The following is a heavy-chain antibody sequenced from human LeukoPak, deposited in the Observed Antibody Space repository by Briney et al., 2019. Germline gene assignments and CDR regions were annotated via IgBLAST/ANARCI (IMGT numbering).Heavy chain of an antibody. CDR1: GYTLTELS. Sequence: ASVKVSCKVSGYTLTELSMHWVRQAPGKGLGWMGGFDPEDGETIYAQKFQGRVTMTEDTSTDTAYMELSSLRSEDTAVYYCATDQGIASGDAFDIWGQGTMVTVSS. CDR2: FDPEDGET. V-gene: IGHV1-24*01. J-gene: IGHJ3*02. CDR3: ATDQGIASGDAFDI. D-gene: IGHD6-13*01.